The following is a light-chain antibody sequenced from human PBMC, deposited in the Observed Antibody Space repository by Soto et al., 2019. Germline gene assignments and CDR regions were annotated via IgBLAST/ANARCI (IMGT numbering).Light chain of an antibody. J-gene: IGKJ2*01. CDR3: QQYGTSAPYT. V-gene: IGKV3-20*01. CDR2: GAS. CDR1: QSVSRNY. Sequence: EIVLTQSPGTLSLSPGERATLSCRASQSVSRNYLAWYQQKSGQAPRLLIYGASSRASDIPDRFSGSGSGTDFTLTISRLAPEDFAVYYCQQYGTSAPYTFGQGTKLEIK.